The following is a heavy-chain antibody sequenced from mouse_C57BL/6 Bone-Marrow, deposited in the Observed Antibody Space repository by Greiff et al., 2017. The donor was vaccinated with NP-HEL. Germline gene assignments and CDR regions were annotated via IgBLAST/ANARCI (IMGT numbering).Heavy chain of an antibody. CDR3: ARDGGYHYYAMDY. CDR1: GFTFSSYA. Sequence: DVKLVESGGGLVKPGGSLKLSCAASGFTFSSYAMSWVRQTPEKRLEWVATISDGGSYTYYPDNVKGRFTISRDNAKNNLYLQMSHLKSEDTAMYYCARDGGYHYYAMDYWGQGTSVTVSS. D-gene: IGHD1-1*02. CDR2: ISDGGSYT. V-gene: IGHV5-4*01. J-gene: IGHJ4*01.